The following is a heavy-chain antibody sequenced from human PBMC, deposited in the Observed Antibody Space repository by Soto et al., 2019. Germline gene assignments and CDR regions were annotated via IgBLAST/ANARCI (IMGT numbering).Heavy chain of an antibody. D-gene: IGHD3-22*01. CDR1: GFTFDDYT. J-gene: IGHJ4*02. CDR2: ISWDGGST. CDR3: AKDGSSGYYFDY. V-gene: IGHV3-43*01. Sequence: PGGSLRLSCAASGFTFDDYTMHWVRQAPGKGLEWVSLISWDGGSTYYADSVKGRFTISRDNSKNSLYLQMNSLRTEDTALYYCAKDGSSGYYFDYWGQGTLVTVYS.